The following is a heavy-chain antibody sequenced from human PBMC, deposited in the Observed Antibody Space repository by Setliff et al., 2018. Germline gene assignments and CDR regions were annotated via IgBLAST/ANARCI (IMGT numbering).Heavy chain of an antibody. J-gene: IGHJ6*03. CDR2: IYTSWST. CDR1: GGPISSRTYY. CDR3: ARVSGFLYVDV. D-gene: IGHD3-3*01. V-gene: IGHV4-61*09. Sequence: PSETLSLTCNVSGGPISSRTYYWSWIRQPAGKGLEWIGHIYTSWSTNYNPSLKSRVTMSVDTTKNQFSLKLTSVTAADTAVYYCARVSGFLYVDVWGKGNPGHRLL.